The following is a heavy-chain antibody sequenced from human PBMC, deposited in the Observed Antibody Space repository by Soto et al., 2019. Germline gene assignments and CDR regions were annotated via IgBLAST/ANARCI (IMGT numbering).Heavy chain of an antibody. CDR2: VTPSGGHT. CDR1: GDTFTDYY. D-gene: IGHD2-21*02. CDR3: ARGGHVVVVTAALDY. Sequence: QVQLMQSGAEVKKPGASVKVSCKASGDTFTDYYIHWVRRAPGQGFNGMGTVTPSGGHTTYAQHFLGRVTMTRDTSTSTLYMELTSLTSDDTAIYYCARGGHVVVVTAALDYWGQGTLVTVSS. J-gene: IGHJ4*02. V-gene: IGHV1-46*01.